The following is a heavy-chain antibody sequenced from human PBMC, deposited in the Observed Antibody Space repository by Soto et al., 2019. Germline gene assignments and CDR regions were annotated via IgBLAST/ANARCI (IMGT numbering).Heavy chain of an antibody. J-gene: IGHJ4*02. V-gene: IGHV4-30-4*08. CDR3: ARAGRQCDRQSQNAY. D-gene: IGHD6-19*01. CDR1: GGSISSGDYY. CDR2: IYYTGST. Sequence: SSETLSLTCTVSGGSISSGDYYWSCFRQHPGQGLEWIGYIYYTGSTYYSPSLKSRISISVDTSKNQFSLKLSSVTAADTAVYYCARAGRQCDRQSQNAYWGQGTLVTVSS.